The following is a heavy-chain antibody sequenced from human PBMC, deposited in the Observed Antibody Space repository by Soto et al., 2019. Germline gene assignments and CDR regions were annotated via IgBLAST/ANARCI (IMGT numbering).Heavy chain of an antibody. CDR1: GFTFSGYH. Sequence: GGALKISCAAPGFTFSGYHLHWIRRAPGKGLEWISYISGNGEVIQYAASARGRFTISRDNAENSVYLEMESLRDEDTALYYCARDVDADFRTDFDYWGRGTLVTVSS. CDR2: ISGNGEVI. J-gene: IGHJ4*02. D-gene: IGHD4-17*01. CDR3: ARDVDADFRTDFDY. V-gene: IGHV3-11*01.